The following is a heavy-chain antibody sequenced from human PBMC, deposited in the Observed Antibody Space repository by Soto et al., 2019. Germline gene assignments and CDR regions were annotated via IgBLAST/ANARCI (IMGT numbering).Heavy chain of an antibody. D-gene: IGHD5-18*01. CDR1: GFTFSSYS. Sequence: GGSLRLSCAASGFTFSSYSMNWVRQAPGKGLEWVSSISSSSSYIYYADSVKGRFTISRDNAKNSLYLQMNSLRAEDTAVYYCAVDRGYSYAFDYWGQGTLVTAPQ. CDR3: AVDRGYSYAFDY. V-gene: IGHV3-21*01. J-gene: IGHJ4*02. CDR2: ISSSSSYI.